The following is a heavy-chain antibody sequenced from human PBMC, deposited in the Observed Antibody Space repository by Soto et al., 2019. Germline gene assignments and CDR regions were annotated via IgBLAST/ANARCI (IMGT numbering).Heavy chain of an antibody. CDR1: GGSFSGYY. CDR3: AIVPRSAATQNYFDY. Sequence: SETLSLTCAVYGGSFSGYYWSWIRQPPGKGLEWIGEINHSGSTNYNPSLKSRVTISVDTSKNQFSLKLSSVTAADTAVYYCAIVPRSAATQNYFDYWGQGTLVTVSS. J-gene: IGHJ4*02. CDR2: INHSGST. D-gene: IGHD2-15*01. V-gene: IGHV4-34*01.